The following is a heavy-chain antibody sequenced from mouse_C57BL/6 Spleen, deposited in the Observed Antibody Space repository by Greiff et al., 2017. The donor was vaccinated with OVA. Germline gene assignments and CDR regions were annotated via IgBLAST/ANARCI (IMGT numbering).Heavy chain of an antibody. D-gene: IGHD2-4*01. J-gene: IGHJ3*01. CDR1: GYTFTSYW. Sequence: VQLQQPGTELVKPGASVKLSCKASGYTFTSYWMHWVKQRPGQGLEWIGNINPSNGGTNYNEKFKSKATLTVDKSSSTAYMQLSSLTSEDSAVYYCARPFYYDYAWFAYWGQGTLVTVSA. CDR3: ARPFYYDYAWFAY. V-gene: IGHV1-53*01. CDR2: INPSNGGT.